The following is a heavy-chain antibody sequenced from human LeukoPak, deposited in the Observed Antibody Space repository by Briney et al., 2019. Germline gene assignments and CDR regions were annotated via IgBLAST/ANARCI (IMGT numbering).Heavy chain of an antibody. Sequence: ASVKVSCKTSGCTLPTYYMHWVRQAPGQGLEWMGIINPSGCTTNYAQKFQGRVTMTRDTSTTTLYMELSSLRSEDTAVYYCAVGRPGCGWSFDYWGQGTLVTVSS. CDR2: INPSGCTT. J-gene: IGHJ4*02. CDR1: GCTLPTYY. D-gene: IGHD6-19*01. V-gene: IGHV1-46*01. CDR3: AVGRPGCGWSFDY.